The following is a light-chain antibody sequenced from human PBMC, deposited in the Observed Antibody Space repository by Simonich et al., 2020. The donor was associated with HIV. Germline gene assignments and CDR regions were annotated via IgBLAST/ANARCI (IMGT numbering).Light chain of an antibody. V-gene: IGKV2-28*01. CDR1: QSLLHSNGYNY. J-gene: IGKJ1*01. Sequence: DIVVTQTPLSLSVTPGEPASISCRSSQSLLHSNGYNYLDWYLQKPGQSPQLLIYLGSNRASGVPDRFSGSGSGTDFTLKISRVEAEDVGVYYCMQALQTPRTFGQGTKVEI. CDR3: MQALQTPRT. CDR2: LGS.